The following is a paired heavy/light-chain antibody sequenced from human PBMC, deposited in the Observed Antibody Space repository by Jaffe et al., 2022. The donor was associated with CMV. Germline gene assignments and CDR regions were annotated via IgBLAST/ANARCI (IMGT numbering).Heavy chain of an antibody. J-gene: IGHJ6*02. CDR2: ISGSGGST. V-gene: IGHV3-23*01. CDR1: GFTFSSYA. Sequence: EVQLLESGGGLVQPGGSLRLSCAASGFTFSSYAMSWVRQAPGKGLEWVSAISGSGGSTYYADSVKGRFTISRDNSKNTLYLQMNSLRAEDTAVYYCANLGYYYDRGYYYGMDVWGQGTTVTVSS. D-gene: IGHD3-22*01. CDR3: ANLGYYYDRGYYYGMDV.
Light chain of an antibody. Sequence: DIQMTQSPSSLSASVGDRVTITCRASQGIRNDLGWYQQKPGKAPKRLIYAASSLQSGVPSRFSGSGSGTEFTLTISSLQPEDFATYYCLQHNSYPHTFGQGTKLEIK. J-gene: IGKJ2*01. V-gene: IGKV1-17*01. CDR2: AAS. CDR1: QGIRND. CDR3: LQHNSYPHT.